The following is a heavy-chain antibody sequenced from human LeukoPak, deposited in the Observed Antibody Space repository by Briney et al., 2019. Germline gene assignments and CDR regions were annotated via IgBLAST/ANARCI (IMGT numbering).Heavy chain of an antibody. CDR3: AKGLPLAVAGTVVAFDI. Sequence: PGGSLRLSCAASGFTFSSYAMSWVRQAPGKGLEWVSAISGSGGSTYYADSVKGRFTISRDNSKNTLYLQMNSLRAEDTAVYYCAKGLPLAVAGTVVAFDIWGQGTMVTVSS. V-gene: IGHV3-23*01. D-gene: IGHD6-13*01. CDR2: ISGSGGST. CDR1: GFTFSSYA. J-gene: IGHJ3*02.